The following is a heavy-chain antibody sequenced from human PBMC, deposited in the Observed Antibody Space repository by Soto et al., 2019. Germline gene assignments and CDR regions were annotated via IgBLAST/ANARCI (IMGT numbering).Heavy chain of an antibody. CDR2: IHYSGST. CDR3: ARVGWTTVGYYFDY. D-gene: IGHD4-17*01. Sequence: PAETLSLTCVVSSASIGSYYWSWVRQPPGKGLEWIGYIHYSGSTKYNPSLKSRVTISIDTSKNQFSLKLTSVTAADTAVYYCARVGWTTVGYYFDYWGQGALVTVSS. J-gene: IGHJ4*02. V-gene: IGHV4-59*01. CDR1: SASIGSYY.